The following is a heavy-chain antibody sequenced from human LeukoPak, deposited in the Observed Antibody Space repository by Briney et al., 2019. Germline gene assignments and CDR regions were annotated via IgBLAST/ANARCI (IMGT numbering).Heavy chain of an antibody. CDR1: GFTFSDHY. CDR2: TRNKANSYTT. J-gene: IGHJ4*02. D-gene: IGHD1-26*01. Sequence: SGGSPRLSCAVSGFTFSDHYMDWVRQAPGKGLEWVGRTRNKANSYTTEYAASVKGRFTISRDDSKNSLYLQMNSLKTEDTAVYYCARNRIVGTTNFYDYWGQGTLVTVSS. V-gene: IGHV3-72*01. CDR3: ARNRIVGTTNFYDY.